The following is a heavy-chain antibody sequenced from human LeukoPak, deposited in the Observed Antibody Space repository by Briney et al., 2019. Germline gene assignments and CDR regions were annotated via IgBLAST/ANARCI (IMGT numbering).Heavy chain of an antibody. CDR1: GGSISSGGYS. V-gene: IGHV4-30-4*07. Sequence: SETLSLTCAVSGGSISSGGYSWSWIRQPPGKGLEWIGYVYYSGSTYYNPSLKSRVTISVDTSKNQFSLKLSSVTAADTAVYYCARYYGTKNWFDPWGQGTLVTVSS. CDR2: VYYSGST. D-gene: IGHD4-17*01. CDR3: ARYYGTKNWFDP. J-gene: IGHJ5*02.